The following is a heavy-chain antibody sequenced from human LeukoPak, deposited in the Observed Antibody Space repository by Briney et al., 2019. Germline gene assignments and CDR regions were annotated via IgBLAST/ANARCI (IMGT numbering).Heavy chain of an antibody. V-gene: IGHV4-39*01. Sequence: PSETLSLTCNVSGGSISSSSYYWGWIRQPPGKGLEWIGSIYYSGSTYYNPSLKSRVTISVDTSKNQFSLKLSSVTAADTAVYYCARAFNDAPSALSLDYWGQGTLVTVSS. D-gene: IGHD1-1*01. J-gene: IGHJ4*02. CDR2: IYYSGST. CDR3: ARAFNDAPSALSLDY. CDR1: GGSISSSSYY.